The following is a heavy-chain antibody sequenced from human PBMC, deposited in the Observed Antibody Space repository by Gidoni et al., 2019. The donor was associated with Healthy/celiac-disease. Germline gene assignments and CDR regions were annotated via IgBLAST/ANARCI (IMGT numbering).Heavy chain of an antibody. Sequence: QVQLQESGPGLVKPSQTLSLTCTVSGGSISSVSYYWSWIRQPAGKGLEWIGRIYTSGSTNYNPSLKSRVTMSVDTSKNQFSLKLSSVTAADTAVYYCARDPSPFGVVIMGYFDYWGQGTLVTVSS. J-gene: IGHJ4*02. CDR3: ARDPSPFGVVIMGYFDY. V-gene: IGHV4-61*02. CDR1: GGSISSVSYY. CDR2: IYTSGST. D-gene: IGHD3-3*01.